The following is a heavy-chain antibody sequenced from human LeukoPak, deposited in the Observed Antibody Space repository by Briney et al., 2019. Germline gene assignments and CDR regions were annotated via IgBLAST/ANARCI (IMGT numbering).Heavy chain of an antibody. Sequence: SETLSLTCTVSGGSISSGGYYWSWIRQPPGKGLEWIGYIYHSGSTYYNPSLKSRVTISVDRSKNQFSLKLSSVTAADTAVYYCARMRAHMDVWGKGTTVTVSS. J-gene: IGHJ6*03. V-gene: IGHV4-30-2*01. CDR3: ARMRAHMDV. CDR2: IYHSGST. CDR1: GGSISSGGYY.